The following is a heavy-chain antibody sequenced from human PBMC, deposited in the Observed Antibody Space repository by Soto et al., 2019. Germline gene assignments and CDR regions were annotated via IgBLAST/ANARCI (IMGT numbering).Heavy chain of an antibody. V-gene: IGHV3-7*03. Sequence: EVQLVESGGGLVQPGGSLRLSCAASGFTFSRFWMSWVRQAPGKGLEWVANIKEDGSEKYYVDSVKGRFTISRDNAKNSLFRQMNRLRAEDTAVYFCPCHPPRGDYNKSARNYWGQGTQVTVSS. CDR3: PCHPPRGDYNKSARNY. J-gene: IGHJ4*02. CDR1: GFTFSRFW. CDR2: IKEDGSEK. D-gene: IGHD4-4*01.